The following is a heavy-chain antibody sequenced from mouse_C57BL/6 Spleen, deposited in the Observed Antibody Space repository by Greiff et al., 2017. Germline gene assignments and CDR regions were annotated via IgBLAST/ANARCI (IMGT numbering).Heavy chain of an antibody. CDR1: GYTFTDYD. CDR3: TRYDGFFDY. CDR2: IDPETGGT. D-gene: IGHD2-3*01. J-gene: IGHJ2*01. Sequence: VQLQQSGAELVRPGASVTLSCKASGYTFTDYDMHWVKQTPVHGLEWIGAIDPETGGTAYNQKFKGKAILTADTSSSTAYLELRSLTSEDAAVYYCTRYDGFFDYWGQGTTLTVSS. V-gene: IGHV1-15*01.